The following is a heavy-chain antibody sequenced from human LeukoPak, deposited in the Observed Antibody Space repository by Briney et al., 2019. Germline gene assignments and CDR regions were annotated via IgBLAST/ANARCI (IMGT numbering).Heavy chain of an antibody. CDR1: GFTFSDYY. D-gene: IGHD3-22*01. CDR3: ASPYYYDSSGYYSDY. J-gene: IGHJ4*02. CDR2: ISSSGSTI. V-gene: IGHV3-11*04. Sequence: GGSLRLSCAASGFTFSDYYMSWIRQAPGKGPEWVSYISSSGSTIYYADSVKGRFTISRDNAKNSLYLQMNSLRAEDTAVYYCASPYYYDSSGYYSDYWGQGTLVTVSS.